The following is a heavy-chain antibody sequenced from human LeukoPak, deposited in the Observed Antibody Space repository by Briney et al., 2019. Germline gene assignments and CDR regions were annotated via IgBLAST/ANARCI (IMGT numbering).Heavy chain of an antibody. D-gene: IGHD1-26*01. CDR2: INPSGGST. Sequence: ASVKVSCKASGYTFTSYYMHWVRQAPGQGLEWMGVINPSGGSTSYAQKFQGRVTMTRDTSTSTVYMELSSLRSEDTAVYYCARAVVGARAFDYWGQGTLVTVSS. J-gene: IGHJ4*02. V-gene: IGHV1-46*01. CDR1: GYTFTSYY. CDR3: ARAVVGARAFDY.